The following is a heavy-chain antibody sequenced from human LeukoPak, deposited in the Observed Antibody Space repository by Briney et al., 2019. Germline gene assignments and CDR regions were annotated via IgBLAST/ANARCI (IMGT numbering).Heavy chain of an antibody. D-gene: IGHD4-11*01. Sequence: PSETLSLTCTVSGYSISSGYYWGWIRQPPGKGLEWIGSIYHSGSTYYNPSLKSRVTISVDTSKNQFSLKLSSVTAADTAVYYCARDHGPTVATSPFYSYYMDVWGKGTTVTVSS. CDR3: ARDHGPTVATSPFYSYYMDV. J-gene: IGHJ6*03. CDR2: IYHSGST. V-gene: IGHV4-38-2*02. CDR1: GYSISSGYY.